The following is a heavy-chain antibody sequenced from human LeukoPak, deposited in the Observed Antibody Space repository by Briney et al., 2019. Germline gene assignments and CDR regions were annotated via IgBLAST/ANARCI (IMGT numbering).Heavy chain of an antibody. Sequence: SGGSLSLSCAASGFTFSSYGMHWVRQASGKGLEWVAVISYDGSNKYYADSVKGRFTISRDNSKNTVYLQMNSLRAEGTAVYYCAKDRLVCYYGPFVYWGQGTLVTVSS. D-gene: IGHD3-10*01. V-gene: IGHV3-30*18. CDR2: ISYDGSNK. CDR1: GFTFSSYG. CDR3: AKDRLVCYYGPFVY. J-gene: IGHJ4*02.